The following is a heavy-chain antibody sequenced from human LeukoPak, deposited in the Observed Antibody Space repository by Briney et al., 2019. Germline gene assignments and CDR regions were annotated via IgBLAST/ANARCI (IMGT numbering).Heavy chain of an antibody. D-gene: IGHD6-19*01. CDR2: IIPILGIA. CDR3: ARARQYSYSSGWYYFDY. J-gene: IGHJ4*02. Sequence: GASVKVSCKASGGTFSSYAISWVRQAPGQGLEWMGRIIPILGIANYAQKFQGRVTITADKSTSTAYMELSSLRSEDTAVYYCARARQYSYSSGWYYFDYWGQGTLVTVSS. CDR1: GGTFSSYA. V-gene: IGHV1-69*04.